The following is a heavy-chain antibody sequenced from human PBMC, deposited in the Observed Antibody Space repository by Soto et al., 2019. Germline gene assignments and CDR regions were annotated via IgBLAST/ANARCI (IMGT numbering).Heavy chain of an antibody. Sequence: SETLSLTCTVSGGSISSGDYYWSWFRQPPGKGLEWIGYIYYTGSTYYNPSLKSRLSISVDTSKNQLSLKLTSVTAADTAVYYCARDDSSGWPHWGQGTLVTVPQ. J-gene: IGHJ4*02. CDR1: GGSISSGDYY. CDR3: ARDDSSGWPH. D-gene: IGHD6-19*01. CDR2: IYYTGST. V-gene: IGHV4-30-4*08.